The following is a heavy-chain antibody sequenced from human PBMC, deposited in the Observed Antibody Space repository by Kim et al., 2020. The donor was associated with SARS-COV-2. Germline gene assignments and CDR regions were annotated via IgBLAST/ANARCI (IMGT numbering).Heavy chain of an antibody. V-gene: IGHV3-74*01. Sequence: GGSLRLSCAASGFTFSRYWMHWVRQAPGKGLVWVSRLNTDGSTTTYADSVKGRFTISRDNAKNTVYLQMNSLRAEDTAVYYCARGGAETAMVHEYWGLGT. D-gene: IGHD5-18*01. CDR2: LNTDGSTT. CDR1: GFTFSRYW. J-gene: IGHJ4*02. CDR3: ARGGAETAMVHEY.